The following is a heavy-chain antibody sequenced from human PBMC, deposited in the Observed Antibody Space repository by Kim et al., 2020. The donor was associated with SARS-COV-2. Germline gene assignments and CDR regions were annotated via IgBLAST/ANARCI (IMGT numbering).Heavy chain of an antibody. CDR3: ARGLGDFWSGYRPPDGYYYMDV. CDR2: MNPNSGNT. Sequence: ASVKVSCKASGYTFTSYDINWVRQATGQGLEWMGWMNPNSGNTGYAQKFQGRVTMTRNTSISTAYMELSSLRSEDTAVYYCARGLGDFWSGYRPPDGYYYMDVWGKGTTVTVSS. CDR1: GYTFTSYD. J-gene: IGHJ6*03. V-gene: IGHV1-8*01. D-gene: IGHD3-3*01.